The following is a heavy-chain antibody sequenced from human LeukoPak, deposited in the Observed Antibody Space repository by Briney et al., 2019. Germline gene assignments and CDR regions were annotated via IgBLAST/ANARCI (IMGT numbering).Heavy chain of an antibody. CDR3: AGEMTTVSLVYYYYYMDV. D-gene: IGHD4-11*01. J-gene: IGHJ6*03. CDR2: IYTSGST. Sequence: SETLSLTCTVSGGSISSGSYYWSWIRQPAGKGLEWIGRIYTSGSTNYNPSLKSRVTISVDTSKNQFSLKLSSVTAADTAVYYCAGEMTTVSLVYYYYYMDVWGKGTTVTVSS. CDR1: GGSISSGSYY. V-gene: IGHV4-61*02.